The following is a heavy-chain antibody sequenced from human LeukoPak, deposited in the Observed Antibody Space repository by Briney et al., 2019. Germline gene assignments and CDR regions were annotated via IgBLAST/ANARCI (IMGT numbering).Heavy chain of an antibody. D-gene: IGHD3-9*01. CDR3: ARESRYYSILTGPVYFDY. Sequence: SGTLSLTCAVSGGSISTSNWWSWVRQPPGKGLEWIGEIYYSGSTNYNPSLKSRVTISVDKSKNQFSLKLSSVTAADTAVYYCARESRYYSILTGPVYFDYWGQGTLVTVSP. CDR2: IYYSGST. V-gene: IGHV4-4*02. CDR1: GGSISTSNW. J-gene: IGHJ4*02.